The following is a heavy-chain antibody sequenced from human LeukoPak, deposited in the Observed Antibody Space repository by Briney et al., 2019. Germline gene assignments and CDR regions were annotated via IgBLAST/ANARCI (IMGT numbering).Heavy chain of an antibody. CDR2: ISGSGGAT. D-gene: IGHD5-24*01. CDR3: ATADVYFDY. CDR1: GFTFSSHA. V-gene: IGHV3-23*01. J-gene: IGHJ4*02. Sequence: GGSLRLSCAASGFTFSSHAMSWVRQAPGKGLEWVLFISGSGGATHYADSVKGRFIISRDNSKSTLYLQMNSLRDEDTAVYYCATADVYFDYWGQGTLVTVSS.